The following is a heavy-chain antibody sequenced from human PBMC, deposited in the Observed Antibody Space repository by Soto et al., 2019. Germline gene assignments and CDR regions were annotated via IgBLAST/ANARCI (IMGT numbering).Heavy chain of an antibody. J-gene: IGHJ6*02. CDR3: ARGGDRYSYGYGYYYGMDV. CDR1: GYTFTSYG. CDR2: INPNSGGT. V-gene: IGHV1-2*02. D-gene: IGHD5-18*01. Sequence: ASVKVSCKASGYTFTSYGISWVRQAPGQGLEWMGWINPNSGGTNYAQKFQGRVTMTRDTSISTAYMELSRLRSDETAVYYCARGGDRYSYGYGYYYGMDVWGQ.